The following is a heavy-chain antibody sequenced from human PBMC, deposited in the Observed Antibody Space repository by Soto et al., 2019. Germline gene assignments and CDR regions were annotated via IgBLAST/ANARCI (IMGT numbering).Heavy chain of an antibody. Sequence: SETLSLTCTVSGGSISSGGYYWSWIRQHPGKGLEWIGYIYYSGSTYYNPSLKSRVTISVDTSKNQFSLKLSSVTAADTAVYYCAKFGYSTNIGIDYWGQGTLVTVSS. V-gene: IGHV4-31*03. J-gene: IGHJ4*02. D-gene: IGHD3-22*01. CDR1: GGSISSGGYY. CDR2: IYYSGST. CDR3: AKFGYSTNIGIDY.